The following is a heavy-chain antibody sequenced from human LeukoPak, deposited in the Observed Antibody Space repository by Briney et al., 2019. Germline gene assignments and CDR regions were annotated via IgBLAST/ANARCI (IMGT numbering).Heavy chain of an antibody. CDR2: IRYDGSNK. D-gene: IGHD2-2*01. CDR3: AKDPRYCSSTSCAPRLRR. CDR1: GFTFSSYG. Sequence: QPGGSLRLSCAASGFTFSSYGMHWVRQAPGKGLEWVAFIRYDGSNKYYADSVKGRFTISRDNSKNTLYLQMNSLRAEDTAVYYCAKDPRYCSSTSCAPRLRRWGQGTLVTVSS. V-gene: IGHV3-30*02. J-gene: IGHJ4*02.